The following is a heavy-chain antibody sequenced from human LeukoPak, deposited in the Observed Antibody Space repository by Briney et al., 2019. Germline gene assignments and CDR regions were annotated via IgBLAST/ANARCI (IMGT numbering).Heavy chain of an antibody. Sequence: GGSLRLSCAASGFTFDDYAMHWVCQAPGKGLEWVSLISGDGRSTYYADSVKGRFTISRDNRYNSLYLQMNSLRTGDTALYYCAKAPIVVLITTSGMDVWGQGTTVTVSS. D-gene: IGHD3-22*01. V-gene: IGHV3-43*02. CDR1: GFTFDDYA. CDR2: ISGDGRST. J-gene: IGHJ6*02. CDR3: AKAPIVVLITTSGMDV.